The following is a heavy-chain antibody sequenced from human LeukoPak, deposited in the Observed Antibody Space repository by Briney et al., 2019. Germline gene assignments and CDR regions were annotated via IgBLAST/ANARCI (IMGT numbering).Heavy chain of an antibody. D-gene: IGHD2/OR15-2a*01. CDR3: AKDRAKVYGGAFDI. CDR2: ISGSGGST. J-gene: IGHJ3*02. Sequence: GGSLRLSCAASGFTFSNFAMNWVRRAPEKGLDWVSVISGSGGSTYYADSVKGRFTISRDNSKNTLYLQMNSLRAEDTAVYYCAKDRAKVYGGAFDIWGQGTMVTVSS. CDR1: GFTFSNFA. V-gene: IGHV3-23*01.